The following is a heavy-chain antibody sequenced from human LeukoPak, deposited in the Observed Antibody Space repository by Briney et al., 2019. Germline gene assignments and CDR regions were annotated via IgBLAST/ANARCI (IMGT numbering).Heavy chain of an antibody. CDR2: IRYDGSNK. Sequence: PGGSLRLSXAASGFTFSSYGMHWARQAPGKGLEWVAFIRYDGSNKYYADSVKGRFTISRDNSKNTLYLQMNSLRAEDTAVYYCAKVPYSSSASKVTDYWGQGTLVTVSS. CDR3: AKVPYSSSASKVTDY. D-gene: IGHD6-6*01. V-gene: IGHV3-30*02. J-gene: IGHJ4*02. CDR1: GFTFSSYG.